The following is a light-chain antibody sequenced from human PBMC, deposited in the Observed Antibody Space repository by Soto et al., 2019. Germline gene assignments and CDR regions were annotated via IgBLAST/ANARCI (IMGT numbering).Light chain of an antibody. Sequence: QSALTQPASVSGSPGQSITISCTGTSSDIGGYKSVSWYQQHPGKAPKLMIYDVSNRPSGVSNRFSGSKSGNTASLTISGLQAEDEADDYCSSYTSSSTLVLFGGGTKLTVL. CDR3: SSYTSSSTLVL. V-gene: IGLV2-14*01. J-gene: IGLJ2*01. CDR2: DVS. CDR1: SSDIGGYKS.